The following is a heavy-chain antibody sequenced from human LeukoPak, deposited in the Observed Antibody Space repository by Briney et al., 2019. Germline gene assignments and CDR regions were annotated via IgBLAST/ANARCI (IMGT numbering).Heavy chain of an antibody. V-gene: IGHV4-4*07. Sequence: SETLSLTCSVFGSSFNTYYWSWIRQPAGKGLEWIGRIHTSGSADYSPSLQSRVTISVDMSKKEFSLKLTSLTAADTAVYYCARDIVYLIDEDYGWGQGILVTVSS. D-gene: IGHD4-17*01. CDR2: IHTSGSA. CDR3: ARDIVYLIDEDYG. CDR1: GSSFNTYY. J-gene: IGHJ4*02.